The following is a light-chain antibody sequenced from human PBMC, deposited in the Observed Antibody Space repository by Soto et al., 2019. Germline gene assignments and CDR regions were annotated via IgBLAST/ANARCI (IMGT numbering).Light chain of an antibody. CDR2: AAS. CDR1: QGISSY. V-gene: IGKV1-8*01. Sequence: AIRMTQSPSSFSASTGDRVTITCRASQGISSYLAWYQQKPGKAPKLLIYAASTLQSGGPSRFSGSGPGTDDTLTISCLQSEDFATYYCQQYYSYPQLTFGGGTKVEIK. CDR3: QQYYSYPQLT. J-gene: IGKJ4*01.